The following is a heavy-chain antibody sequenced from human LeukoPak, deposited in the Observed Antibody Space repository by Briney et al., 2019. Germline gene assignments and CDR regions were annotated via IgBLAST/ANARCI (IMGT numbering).Heavy chain of an antibody. CDR3: ARHVTISGPYDASDI. J-gene: IGHJ3*02. CDR2: INDRGST. Sequence: SETLSLTCTVSGGSISGYYWSWIRQPPGKGLEWIGKINDRGSTNYNPSLESRVAISVDTSKNQFSLKLRSVTAADTAVYYCARHVTISGPYDASDIWGQGTMVTV. CDR1: GGSISGYY. D-gene: IGHD5-24*01. V-gene: IGHV4-59*08.